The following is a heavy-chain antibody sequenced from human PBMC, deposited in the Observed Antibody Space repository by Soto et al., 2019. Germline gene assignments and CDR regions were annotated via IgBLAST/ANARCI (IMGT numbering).Heavy chain of an antibody. CDR3: AGSCGWYRAFDI. CDR1: GFTFSTYA. J-gene: IGHJ3*02. CDR2: ISGSGGSA. Sequence: EVQLLESGGGLVQPGGSLRLSCAASGFTFSTYAMSWVRQAPGKGLEWVSGISGSGGSAYYADSVKGRFTISRDNSKNTLYLQMNSLRAEDTAVYYCAGSCGWYRAFDIWGQGTMVTVSS. V-gene: IGHV3-23*01. D-gene: IGHD6-19*01.